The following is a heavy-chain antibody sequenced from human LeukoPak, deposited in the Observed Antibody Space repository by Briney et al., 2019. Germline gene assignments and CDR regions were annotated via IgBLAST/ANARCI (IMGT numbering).Heavy chain of an antibody. V-gene: IGHV3-7*05. Sequence: GGSLRLSCVASGFTFSDYWMSWVRQAPGKGLEWVANIKQDGSEKYYVDSVKGRFTISRDNTKNSLFLQMNSLRVEDTAVYYCAREESGSYFSWSVGYFDYWGQGTLVTVSS. CDR3: AREESGSYFSWSVGYFDY. J-gene: IGHJ4*02. CDR2: IKQDGSEK. D-gene: IGHD1-26*01. CDR1: GFTFSDYW.